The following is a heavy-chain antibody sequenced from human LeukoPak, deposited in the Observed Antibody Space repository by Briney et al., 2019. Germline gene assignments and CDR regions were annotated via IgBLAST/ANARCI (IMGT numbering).Heavy chain of an antibody. CDR3: ARGPARYCTNGVCYNDCYGMDV. CDR1: GFTFSSYD. D-gene: IGHD2-8*01. Sequence: GGSLRLSCAASGFTFSSYDMHWVRQATGKGLEWVSAIGTAGDTYYPGSVKGRFTISRENAKNSLYLQMNSLRAEDAAVYYCARGPARYCTNGVCYNDCYGMDVWGQGTTVTVSS. V-gene: IGHV3-13*01. CDR2: IGTAGDT. J-gene: IGHJ6*02.